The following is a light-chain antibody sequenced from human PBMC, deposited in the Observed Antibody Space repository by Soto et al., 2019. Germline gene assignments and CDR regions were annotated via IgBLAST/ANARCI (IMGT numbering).Light chain of an antibody. CDR1: QSVSFY. CDR3: LQRSKWPYT. J-gene: IGKJ2*01. V-gene: IGKV3-11*01. CDR2: DAS. Sequence: EIVLTQSPATRSLSPGERATLSCRASQSVSFYLAWYQQKPGQAPRLLIYDASNRATGIPARFSGSGSGTDFTLTISSLEPEDFAVYYCLQRSKWPYTFGQGTK.